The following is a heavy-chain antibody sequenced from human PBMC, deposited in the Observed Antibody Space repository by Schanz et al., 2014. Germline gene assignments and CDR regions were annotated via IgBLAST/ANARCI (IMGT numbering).Heavy chain of an antibody. CDR3: ARDQSPYTNSSDVRYFDY. V-gene: IGHV3-23*04. CDR1: GFTFSRYA. J-gene: IGHJ4*02. CDR2: ITTGGNT. D-gene: IGHD6-6*01. Sequence: EVQLVESGGALVQPGGSLRLSCAASGFTFSRYAMHWVRQAPGKGLEWVSSITTGGNTYYRDSVKGRFIVSRDNSKNTLYLEMNRLRVDDTAVYYCARDQSPYTNSSDVRYFDYWGQGSLVTDSS.